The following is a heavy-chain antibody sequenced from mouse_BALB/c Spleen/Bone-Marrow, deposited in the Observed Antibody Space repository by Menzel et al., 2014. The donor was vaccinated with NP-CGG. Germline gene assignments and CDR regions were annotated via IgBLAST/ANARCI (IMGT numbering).Heavy chain of an antibody. D-gene: IGHD2-1*01. Sequence: EVMLVESGGGLVQPGGSRKLSCAASGFTFSDYGMAWVRQAPGKGPEWVAFISNLAYSIYYADTVTGRFTISRENAKRTLYLEMSSLRSEDTAIYYCTRNYGNQGAMDYWGQGTSVTVSS. CDR1: GFTFSDYG. J-gene: IGHJ4*01. V-gene: IGHV5-15*02. CDR2: ISNLAYSI. CDR3: TRNYGNQGAMDY.